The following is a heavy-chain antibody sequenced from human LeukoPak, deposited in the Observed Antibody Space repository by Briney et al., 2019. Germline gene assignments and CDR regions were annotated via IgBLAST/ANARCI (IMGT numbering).Heavy chain of an antibody. D-gene: IGHD5-18*01. CDR1: GFTLSSYW. V-gene: IGHV3-74*01. CDR2: ISYDGSST. J-gene: IGHJ4*02. Sequence: PGGSLPLSCAASGFTLSSYWMHWVRQAPGKGLVWVSRISYDGSSTYYADSVKGRFTISRDNAMDTVYLQMNSLRVEDTAVYYCAREGLGYSYSYWGQGTLVTVSS. CDR3: AREGLGYSYSY.